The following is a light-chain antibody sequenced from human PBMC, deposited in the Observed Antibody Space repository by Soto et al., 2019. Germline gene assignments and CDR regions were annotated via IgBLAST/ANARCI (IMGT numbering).Light chain of an antibody. Sequence: DIQMTQSPSTLSASVVDRVTIACRSSQSISNWLAWYQQKPGKAPKLLIYKASTLKSGVPSRFSGSGSGTEFTLTISSLQPDDFAAYYCQQYNNYSPGGTCGQGTKGDI. CDR2: KAS. J-gene: IGKJ1*01. V-gene: IGKV1-5*03. CDR3: QQYNNYSPGGT. CDR1: QSISNW.